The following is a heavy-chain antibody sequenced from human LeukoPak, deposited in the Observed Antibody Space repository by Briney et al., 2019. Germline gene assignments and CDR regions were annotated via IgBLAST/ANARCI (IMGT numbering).Heavy chain of an antibody. D-gene: IGHD3-3*01. J-gene: IGHJ6*02. Sequence: ASVKVSCKASGYTFTSSDFNWVRQATGQGLEWMGWMNPNSGNTGYAQKFQGRVTMTRNTSISTAYMELSSLRSEDTAVYYCARSPYDFWSGYSYGMDVWGQGTTVTVSS. CDR3: ARSPYDFWSGYSYGMDV. V-gene: IGHV1-8*01. CDR2: MNPNSGNT. CDR1: GYTFTSSD.